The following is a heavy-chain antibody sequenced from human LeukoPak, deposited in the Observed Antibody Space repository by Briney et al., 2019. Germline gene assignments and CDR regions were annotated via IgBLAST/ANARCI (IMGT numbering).Heavy chain of an antibody. D-gene: IGHD3-22*01. CDR2: IYTSGDT. CDR1: GDSISSDTYY. J-gene: IGHJ3*02. V-gene: IGHV4-61*02. CDR3: AREYRSGYFYVHDAFDM. Sequence: PSQTLSLTCTVSGDSISSDTYYWNWIRQSAGKGLEWIGRIYTSGDTYYNPSLKSRVTIPVDTSKNQFSLKLTSVTAADAAMYYCAREYRSGYFYVHDAFDMWGQGTMVIVSS.